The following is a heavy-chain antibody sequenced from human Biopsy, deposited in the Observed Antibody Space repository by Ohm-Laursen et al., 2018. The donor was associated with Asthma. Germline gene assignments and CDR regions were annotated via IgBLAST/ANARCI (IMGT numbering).Heavy chain of an antibody. D-gene: IGHD3-10*01. CDR2: ISVYNGNT. CDR1: GYTFNSAG. CDR3: ARAVDYSHYYGIDV. J-gene: IGHJ6*02. V-gene: IGHV1-18*01. Sequence: SVKVPCKTSGYTFNSAGITWVRQAPGQGLEWMGGISVYNGNTKVAQKLQDRVTMITDTSTSTAYMELRSLRSDDTAVYFCARAVDYSHYYGIDVWGQGTTVTVS.